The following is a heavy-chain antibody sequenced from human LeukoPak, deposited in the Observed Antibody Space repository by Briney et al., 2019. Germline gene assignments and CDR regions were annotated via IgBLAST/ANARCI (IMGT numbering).Heavy chain of an antibody. Sequence: GGSLRLSCAASGFTFSSYAMSWVRQAPGKGLEWVSAISGSGGSTYYADSVKGRSTISRDNAKNSLYLQMDSLRAEDTAVYYCARDVVGYGYSDYWGQGTLVTVSS. J-gene: IGHJ4*02. CDR2: ISGSGGST. V-gene: IGHV3-23*01. D-gene: IGHD5-18*01. CDR1: GFTFSSYA. CDR3: ARDVVGYGYSDY.